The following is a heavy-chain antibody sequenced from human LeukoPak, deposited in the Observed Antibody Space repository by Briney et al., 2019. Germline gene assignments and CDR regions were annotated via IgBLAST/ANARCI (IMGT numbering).Heavy chain of an antibody. CDR3: ARVQDYGDSSYYYGMDV. V-gene: IGHV3-30-3*01. Sequence: GGSLRLSCAASGFTFSSYAMHWVRQAPGKGLEWVAVISYDGSNKYYADSVKGRFTISRDNSKNTLYLQMNSLRAEDTAVYYCARVQDYGDSSYYYGMDVWGQGTTVTVSS. CDR2: ISYDGSNK. CDR1: GFTFSSYA. D-gene: IGHD4-17*01. J-gene: IGHJ6*02.